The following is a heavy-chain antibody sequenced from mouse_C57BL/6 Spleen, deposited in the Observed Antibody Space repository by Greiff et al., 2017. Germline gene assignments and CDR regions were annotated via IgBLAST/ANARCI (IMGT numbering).Heavy chain of an antibody. V-gene: IGHV1-54*01. D-gene: IGHD1-1*01. Sequence: VQLQQSGAELVRPGTSVKVSCKASGYAFTNYLIEWVKQRPGQGLEWIGVINPGSGGTNYNEKFKGKATLTADKSSSTAYMQLSSLTSEDSAVYFCARSYYYGSSSDYWGQGTTLTVSS. CDR1: GYAFTNYL. J-gene: IGHJ2*01. CDR2: INPGSGGT. CDR3: ARSYYYGSSSDY.